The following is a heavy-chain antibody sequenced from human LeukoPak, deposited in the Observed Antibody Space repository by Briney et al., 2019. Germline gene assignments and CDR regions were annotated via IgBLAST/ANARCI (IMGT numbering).Heavy chain of an antibody. Sequence: SETLSLTCNVTGASISSWYWSWIRQPPGKGLEWIGDIYGSGSTNYNPSLKSRVSMSADTSKNQISLNLKFVTAADTAVYYCARQTMLVGYANGLGFNYWGEGTLVTVSS. V-gene: IGHV4-59*01. CDR2: IYGSGST. CDR1: GASISSWY. D-gene: IGHD2-2*01. CDR3: ARQTMLVGYANGLGFNY. J-gene: IGHJ4*02.